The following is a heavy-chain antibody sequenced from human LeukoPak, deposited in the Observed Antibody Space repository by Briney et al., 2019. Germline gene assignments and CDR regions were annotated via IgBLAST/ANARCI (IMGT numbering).Heavy chain of an antibody. Sequence: SETLSLTCAVYGGSFSGYYWSWTRQPPGKGLEWIGEINHSGSTNYNPSLKSRVTISVDTSKNQFSLKLSSVTAADTAVYYCARGKNDDYDYVWGSYRRRGVWFDPWGQGTLVTVSS. CDR1: GGSFSGYY. V-gene: IGHV4-34*01. CDR2: INHSGST. D-gene: IGHD3-16*02. J-gene: IGHJ5*02. CDR3: ARGKNDDYDYVWGSYRRRGVWFDP.